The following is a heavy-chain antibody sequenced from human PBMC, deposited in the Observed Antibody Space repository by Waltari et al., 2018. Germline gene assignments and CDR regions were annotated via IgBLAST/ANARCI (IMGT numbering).Heavy chain of an antibody. CDR1: GGSFSRYY. CDR3: ASLNIAARPYYFDY. D-gene: IGHD6-6*01. CDR2: INHSGST. J-gene: IGHJ4*02. V-gene: IGHV4-34*01. Sequence: VQLQQWGAGLLKPSETLSIPCAVYGGSFSRYYWRCTRQPPGKGLEWIGEINHSGSTNYNPSLKRRVTISVDTSKNQFSLKLSSVTAADTAVYYCASLNIAARPYYFDYWGQGTLVTVSS.